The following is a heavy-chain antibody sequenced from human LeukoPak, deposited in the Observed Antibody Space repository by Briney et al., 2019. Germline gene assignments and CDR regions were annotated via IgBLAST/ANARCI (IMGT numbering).Heavy chain of an antibody. CDR1: GFTFSSYS. CDR3: ARGGGSYYYFGY. J-gene: IGHJ4*02. D-gene: IGHD3-16*01. V-gene: IGHV3-21*01. CDR2: ISSSSSYI. Sequence: GGSLRLSCAASGFTFSSYSMNWIRQAPGKGLEWASSISSSSSYIYYADSVKGRFTVSRDNAKNSLYLQMNSLRTEDTAVYYCARGGGSYYYFGYWGQGALVTVSS.